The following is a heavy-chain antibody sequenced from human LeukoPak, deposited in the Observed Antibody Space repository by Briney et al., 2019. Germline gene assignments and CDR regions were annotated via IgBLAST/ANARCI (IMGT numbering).Heavy chain of an antibody. V-gene: IGHV4-30-4*08. CDR3: ARDSGVGSTGDQNAFDI. J-gene: IGHJ3*02. D-gene: IGHD7-27*01. CDR1: GGSISSGDYY. CDR2: IYYSGST. Sequence: SETLSLTCTVSGGSISSGDYYWSWIHQPPGKGLEWIGYIYYSGSTYYNPSLKSRVTISVDTSKNQFSLKLSSVTAADTAVYYCARDSGVGSTGDQNAFDIWGQGTMVTVSS.